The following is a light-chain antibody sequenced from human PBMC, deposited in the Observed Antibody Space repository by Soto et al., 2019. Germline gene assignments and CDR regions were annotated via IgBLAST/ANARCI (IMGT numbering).Light chain of an antibody. J-gene: IGLJ2*01. V-gene: IGLV4-69*01. CDR1: SGHSSYA. Sequence: QPVLTQSPSASASLGASVKLTCTLSSGHSSYAIAWHQQQPEKGPRYLMKLNSDGSHSKGDVIPDRFSGSSSGAERYLTIASLQSEDEADYYCQNWGTGIQVFGGGTKLTVL. CDR2: LNSDGSH. CDR3: QNWGTGIQV.